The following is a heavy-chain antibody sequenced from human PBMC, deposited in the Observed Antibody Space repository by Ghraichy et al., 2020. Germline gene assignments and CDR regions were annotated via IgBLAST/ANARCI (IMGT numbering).Heavy chain of an antibody. CDR2: MYHSGST. Sequence: SETLSLTCAVSGGSVISGNYAWSWIRQPPGKGLEWIAYMYHSGSTDYNPSLKSRVTISVDWSKNQFSLKLSSVTDADTAVYYCARIYGGNPGAFDIWGQGTMVTVSS. CDR1: GGSVISGNYA. J-gene: IGHJ3*02. V-gene: IGHV4-30-2*01. CDR3: ARIYGGNPGAFDI. D-gene: IGHD4-23*01.